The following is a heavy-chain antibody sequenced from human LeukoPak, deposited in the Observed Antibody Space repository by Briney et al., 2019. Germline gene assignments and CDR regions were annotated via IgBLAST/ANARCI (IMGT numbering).Heavy chain of an antibody. CDR3: ARENPTYYYDSSGYYVGY. Sequence: ASVKVSCKASGYTFTSYGISWVRQAPGQGLEWMGRINPNSGGTNYAQKFQGRVTMTRDTSISTAYMELSRLRSDDTAVYYCARENPTYYYDSSGYYVGYWGQGTLVTVSS. J-gene: IGHJ4*02. V-gene: IGHV1-2*06. CDR1: GYTFTSYG. D-gene: IGHD3-22*01. CDR2: INPNSGGT.